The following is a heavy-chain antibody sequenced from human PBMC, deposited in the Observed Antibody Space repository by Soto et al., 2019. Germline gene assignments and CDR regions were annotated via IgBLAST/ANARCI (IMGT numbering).Heavy chain of an antibody. V-gene: IGHV3-74*01. CDR1: GFTFSSYW. CDR2: SNSDGSSA. J-gene: IGHJ2*01. D-gene: IGHD2-15*01. Sequence: EVQLVESGGGLVQPGGSLRLSCAASGFTFSSYWMHWVRQVPGKGLVWVSRSNSDGSSAFYADSVKDRFAISRDNARNTLSLQMNSLRAEDTAVYYCTKGGQSHFDLWGRGTLVTVSS. CDR3: TKGGQSHFDL.